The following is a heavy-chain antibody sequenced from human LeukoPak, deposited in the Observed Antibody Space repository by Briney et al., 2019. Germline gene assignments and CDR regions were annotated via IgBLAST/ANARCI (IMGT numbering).Heavy chain of an antibody. Sequence: ASVKVSCKASGYTFTGYYMHWVRQAPGQGLEWMGWINPNSGGTNYAQKLQGRVTMTTDTSTSTAYMELRSLRSDDTAVYYCARFLTMVRGVPTGYWGQGTLVTVSS. D-gene: IGHD3-10*01. J-gene: IGHJ4*02. CDR1: GYTFTGYY. V-gene: IGHV1-2*02. CDR3: ARFLTMVRGVPTGY. CDR2: INPNSGGT.